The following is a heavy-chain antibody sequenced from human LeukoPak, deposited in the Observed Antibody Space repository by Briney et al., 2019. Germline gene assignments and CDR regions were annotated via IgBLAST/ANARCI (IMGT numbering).Heavy chain of an antibody. V-gene: IGHV3-23*01. Sequence: PGGSLRLSCAASGFTLSDHYIDWVRQAPGKGLEWVSLISGSGTSTYYADSVKGRFTVSRDNSKNTLYLQMNSLRAEDTAVYYCAKDFSGDYEFPDFWGQGALVTVS. J-gene: IGHJ4*02. CDR2: ISGSGTST. CDR3: AKDFSGDYEFPDF. D-gene: IGHD3/OR15-3a*01. CDR1: GFTLSDHY.